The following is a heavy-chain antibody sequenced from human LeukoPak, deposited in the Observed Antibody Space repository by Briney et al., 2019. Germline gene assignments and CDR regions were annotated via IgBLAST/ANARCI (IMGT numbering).Heavy chain of an antibody. CDR3: VSEGEMHFGYFY. V-gene: IGHV3-7*01. D-gene: IGHD3-3*02. CDR2: IKQDGSAK. CDR1: EFTFTKYW. Sequence: SGGSLRLSCAASEFTFTKYWMNWVRQAPGKGLEWVANIKQDGSAKNYVDSVKGRFTISRDNAKNSLYLQMNSLRAEDTAVYYCVSEGEMHFGYFYWGQGALVTVSS. J-gene: IGHJ4*02.